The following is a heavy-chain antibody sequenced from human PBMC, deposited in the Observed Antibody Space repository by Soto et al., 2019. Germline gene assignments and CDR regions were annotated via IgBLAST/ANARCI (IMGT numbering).Heavy chain of an antibody. CDR2: ISYDGSNK. CDR3: AKGSYTGTYSDFDY. CDR1: GFTFSIYD. D-gene: IGHD1-26*01. J-gene: IGHJ4*02. V-gene: IGHV3-30*18. Sequence: PGGSLRLSCAASGFTFSIYDMHWVRQAPGKGLEWVAVISYDGSNKYYRDSVKGRFTISRDNSKNTLYLQMNSLRVEDTAVYYCAKGSYTGTYSDFDYWGQGTLVT.